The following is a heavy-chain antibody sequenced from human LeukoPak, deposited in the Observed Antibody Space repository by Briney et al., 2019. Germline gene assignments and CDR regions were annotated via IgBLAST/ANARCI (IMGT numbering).Heavy chain of an antibody. J-gene: IGHJ3*02. CDR1: GYTFTSYG. CDR3: ASSTSCSWSHGAFDI. CDR2: ISAYNGNT. Sequence: ASVKVSCKASGYTFTSYGISWVRQAPGQGLEWMGWISAYNGNTNYAQKLQGRVTMTTDTSTSSAYMELRSLRSDDTAVYYCASSTSCSWSHGAFDIWGQGTMVTVSS. V-gene: IGHV1-18*01. D-gene: IGHD6-13*01.